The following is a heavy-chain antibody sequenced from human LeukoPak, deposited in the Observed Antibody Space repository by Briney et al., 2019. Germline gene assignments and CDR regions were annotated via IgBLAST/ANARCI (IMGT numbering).Heavy chain of an antibody. Sequence: PGGSLRLSCAASGFTFSSYAMSWVRQAPGKGLEWVPAISGSGGSTYYADSVKGRFTISRDNSKNTLYLQMNSLRAEDTAVYYCASSQSSSWYKVAFDIWGQGTMVTVSS. CDR3: ASSQSSSWYKVAFDI. CDR1: GFTFSSYA. D-gene: IGHD6-13*01. V-gene: IGHV3-23*01. CDR2: ISGSGGST. J-gene: IGHJ3*02.